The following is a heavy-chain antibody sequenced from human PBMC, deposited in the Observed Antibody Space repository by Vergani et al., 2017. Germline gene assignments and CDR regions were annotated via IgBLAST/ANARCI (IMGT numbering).Heavy chain of an antibody. CDR2: VYTSGMT. D-gene: IGHD3-10*01. Sequence: QVQLQESGPRLVRPSQTLSLTCTVSGGSINTGAYYWSWIRQPAGKGLEWIGRVYTSGMTNYNPSLKSRVTILVDRSKSQLSLKLTSVTAGDTAVYFCARELSDYDGSGRDDYNPYYYEGMDVWGPGTTVTVSS. CDR1: GGSINTGAYY. J-gene: IGHJ6*02. CDR3: ARELSDYDGSGRDDYNPYYYEGMDV. V-gene: IGHV4-61*02.